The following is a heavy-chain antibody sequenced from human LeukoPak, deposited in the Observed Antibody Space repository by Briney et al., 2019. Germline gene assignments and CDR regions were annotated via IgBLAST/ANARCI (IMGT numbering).Heavy chain of an antibody. J-gene: IGHJ4*02. Sequence: GSLRLSCAASGFTFSSYSMNWVRQAPGKGLEWVSSISSSSSYIYYADSVKGRFTISRDNAKNSLYLQMNSLRAEDTAVYYCARARYGDYYFDYWGQGTLVTVSS. CDR3: ARARYGDYYFDY. CDR1: GFTFSSYS. V-gene: IGHV3-21*01. D-gene: IGHD4-17*01. CDR2: ISSSSSYI.